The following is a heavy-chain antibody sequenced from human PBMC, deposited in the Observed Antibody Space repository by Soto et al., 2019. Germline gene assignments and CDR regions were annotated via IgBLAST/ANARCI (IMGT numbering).Heavy chain of an antibody. J-gene: IGHJ4*02. D-gene: IGHD1-1*01. CDR2: IIPIFDTA. V-gene: IGHV1-69*01. Sequence: QVQLAQSGTEMKKPGSSVKVSCKASGGTFSSKGISWVRQAPGQGLEWMGAIIPIFDTANYAQKFQGRLTITADESTATAYMELSSLRSEDTAVYYCARGTGTTWGVFDYWGQGTLVTVSS. CDR3: ARGTGTTWGVFDY. CDR1: GGTFSSKG.